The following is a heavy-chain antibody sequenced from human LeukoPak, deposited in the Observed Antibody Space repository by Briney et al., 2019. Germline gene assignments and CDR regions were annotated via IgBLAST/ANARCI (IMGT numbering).Heavy chain of an antibody. Sequence: SETLSLTCAVSVGSMSSGCYYWSWIRRPPGKGLEWIGYIYHSGSTYYNPSLKSRVTISVDRSKNQFSLKLSSVTAADTAVYYCARGMTTVTTGSSYFDYWGQGTLVTVSS. CDR3: ARGMTTVTTGSSYFDY. J-gene: IGHJ4*02. CDR2: IYHSGST. D-gene: IGHD4-17*01. V-gene: IGHV4-30-2*01. CDR1: VGSMSSGCYY.